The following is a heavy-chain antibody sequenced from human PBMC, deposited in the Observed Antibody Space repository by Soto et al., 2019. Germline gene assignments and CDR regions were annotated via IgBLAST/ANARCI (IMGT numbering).Heavy chain of an antibody. D-gene: IGHD1-26*01. CDR2: IIPIFGTA. CDR3: ARGSRELLTHFDY. CDR1: GGTFSSYA. J-gene: IGHJ4*02. Sequence: SVKVSCKASGGTFSSYAISWVRQAPGQGLEWMGGIIPIFGTANYAQKFQGGVTITADESTSTAYMELSSLRSEDTAVYYCARGSRELLTHFDYWGQGTLVTVSS. V-gene: IGHV1-69*13.